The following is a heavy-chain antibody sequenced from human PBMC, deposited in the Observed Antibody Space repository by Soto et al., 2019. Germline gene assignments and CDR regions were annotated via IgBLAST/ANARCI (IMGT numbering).Heavy chain of an antibody. Sequence: SETLSLTCSVSGDSVNSGSNYWSWIRQPPGKGLEWIGYIYYTGGTNNNPSLKSRVTISVDTSKNQFSVKLSSVTAADTAVYYCARVSAAARLGFYFDSWGQGTLVTVSS. CDR2: IYYTGGT. D-gene: IGHD6-6*01. V-gene: IGHV4-61*01. J-gene: IGHJ4*02. CDR1: GDSVNSGSNY. CDR3: ARVSAAARLGFYFDS.